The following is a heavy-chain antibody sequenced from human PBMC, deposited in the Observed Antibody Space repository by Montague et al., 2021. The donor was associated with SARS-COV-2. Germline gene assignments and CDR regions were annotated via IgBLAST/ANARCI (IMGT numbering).Heavy chain of an antibody. CDR2: SGNS. CDR3: ARVFSSWYVGWFDP. J-gene: IGHJ5*02. Sequence: SGNSFYQPSLKSRITMAVDTSKNQFSLELSSVTAADTAIYYCARVFSSWYVGWFDPWGQGTLVTVS. V-gene: IGHV4-55*01. D-gene: IGHD6-13*01.